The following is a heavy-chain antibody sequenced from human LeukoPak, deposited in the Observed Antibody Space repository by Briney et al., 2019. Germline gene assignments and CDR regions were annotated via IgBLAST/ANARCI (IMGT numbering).Heavy chain of an antibody. J-gene: IGHJ6*03. V-gene: IGHV3-23*01. CDR3: AKDTVPAAMYYYYYMDV. CDR2: ISGSGGST. Sequence: PGGSLRLSCAASGFTFSSYAMSWVRQAPGKGLEWVSAISGSGGSTYYADSVKGRFTISRDNSKNTLYLQMNSLRAEDMAVYYCAKDTVPAAMYYYYYMDVWGKGTTVTVSS. CDR1: GFTFSSYA. D-gene: IGHD2-2*01.